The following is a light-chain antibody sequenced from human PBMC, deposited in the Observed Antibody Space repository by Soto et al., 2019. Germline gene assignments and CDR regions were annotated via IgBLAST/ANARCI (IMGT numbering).Light chain of an antibody. CDR3: QQYGSSPLT. CDR1: ESVSTDY. Sequence: PGERATLSCRASESVSTDYLAWYQQKPGQAPRLLIYGASSRATGIPDRFSGSGSGTDFTLTIGRLEPEDFAVYHCQQYGSSPLTFGGGTKVEIK. CDR2: GAS. V-gene: IGKV3-20*01. J-gene: IGKJ4*01.